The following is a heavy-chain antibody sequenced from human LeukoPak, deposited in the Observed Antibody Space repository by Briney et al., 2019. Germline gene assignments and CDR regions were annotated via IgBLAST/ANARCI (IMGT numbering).Heavy chain of an antibody. V-gene: IGHV3-48*02. CDR3: AIVVVTNYGMDV. J-gene: IGHJ6*02. Sequence: GGSLRLSCAASGLTFSDYTVNWVRQAPGKGLEWISNIYSGAGPKYYADSVKGRFTISRDNAENSVSLQMSSLRDEDTAAYYCAIVVVTNYGMDVWGQGTTVTVSS. D-gene: IGHD2-15*01. CDR1: GLTFSDYT. CDR2: IYSGAGPK.